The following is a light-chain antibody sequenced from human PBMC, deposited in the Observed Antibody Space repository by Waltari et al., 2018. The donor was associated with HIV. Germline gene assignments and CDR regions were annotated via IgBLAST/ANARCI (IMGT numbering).Light chain of an antibody. Sequence: DIKVTQSPSSLSASVGDSVTITCRTSQIISSHLNWYQQSPGKPPKFLIYTASSLQSGVPSRFSGRGSGTDFTLTIISLQPDDFGTYYCQQNDSSPYTFGQGTKLEFK. J-gene: IGKJ2*01. V-gene: IGKV1-39*01. CDR2: TAS. CDR1: QIISSH. CDR3: QQNDSSPYT.